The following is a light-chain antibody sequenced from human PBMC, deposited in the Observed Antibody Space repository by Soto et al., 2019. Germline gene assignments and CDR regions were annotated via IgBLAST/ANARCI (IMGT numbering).Light chain of an antibody. V-gene: IGKV4-1*01. Sequence: DIVMTQSPDSLAVSLGERATINCKSSQSVFYSSTNKNALAWYQQKPGQPPKLLIYWTSTRQSGVPARFSGSGSGTDFTLTISSLQADDVATYYCQQSYNTPHTFGPGTKLEIK. CDR2: WTS. CDR1: QSVFYSSTNKNA. CDR3: QQSYNTPHT. J-gene: IGKJ2*01.